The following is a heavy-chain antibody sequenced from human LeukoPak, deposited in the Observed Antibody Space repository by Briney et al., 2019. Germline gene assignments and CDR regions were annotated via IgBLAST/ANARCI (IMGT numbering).Heavy chain of an antibody. CDR2: IKSKTDGGTT. CDR3: TTEASLAWIQLSLYGDFDY. CDR1: GFTFSNAW. J-gene: IGHJ4*02. D-gene: IGHD5-18*01. Sequence: GGSLRLSCAASGFTFSNAWMSWVRQAPGKGLEWVDRIKSKTDGGTTDYAAPVKGRFTISRDDSKNTLYPQMNSLKTEDTAVYYCTTEASLAWIQLSLYGDFDYWGQGTLVTVSS. V-gene: IGHV3-15*01.